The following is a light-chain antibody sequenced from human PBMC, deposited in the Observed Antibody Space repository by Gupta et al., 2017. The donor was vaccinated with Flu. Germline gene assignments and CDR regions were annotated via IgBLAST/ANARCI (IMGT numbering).Light chain of an antibody. Sequence: QSALTQPPSVSGSPGQSVTISCTGTCIDVGSYIRVSWHQQPPGTAHRLMIYDVSKRPSGVPDRFSGSKSGNTASLTISGLQAEEEADYYCSSNTSSSSYVFGSGTKVTVL. CDR1: CIDVGSYIR. CDR2: DVS. CDR3: SSNTSSSSYV. V-gene: IGLV2-18*02. J-gene: IGLJ1*01.